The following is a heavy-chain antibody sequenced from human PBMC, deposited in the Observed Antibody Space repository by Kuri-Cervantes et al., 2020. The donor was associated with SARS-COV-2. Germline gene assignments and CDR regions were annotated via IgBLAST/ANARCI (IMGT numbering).Heavy chain of an antibody. V-gene: IGHV1-18*04. J-gene: IGHJ6*02. D-gene: IGHD3-3*01. CDR3: ARDTYYDFWSGYQPHPYGMDV. CDR2: ISAYNGNT. CDR1: GYTFTSYG. Sequence: ASVKVSCKASGYTFTSYGISWVRQAPGQGLEWMGWISAYNGNTNYAQKLQGRVTMTTDTSTSTAYTELRSLRSDDTAVYYCARDTYYDFWSGYQPHPYGMDVWGQGTTVTVSS.